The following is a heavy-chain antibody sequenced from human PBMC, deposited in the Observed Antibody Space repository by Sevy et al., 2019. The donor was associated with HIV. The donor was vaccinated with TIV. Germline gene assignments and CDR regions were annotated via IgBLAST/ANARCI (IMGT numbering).Heavy chain of an antibody. V-gene: IGHV3-23*01. J-gene: IGHJ3*02. D-gene: IGHD3-22*01. CDR1: GFTFSSYA. CDR2: ISGSGGST. Sequence: GGSLRLSCAASGFTFSSYAMTWVRQAPGKGLEWVSVISGSGGSTYYADSVKGRFTISRDNSKNTLYLQMNSLRAEDTAVYYCAKDIGSDYHESTGDAFDIWGQGTMVTVSS. CDR3: AKDIGSDYHESTGDAFDI.